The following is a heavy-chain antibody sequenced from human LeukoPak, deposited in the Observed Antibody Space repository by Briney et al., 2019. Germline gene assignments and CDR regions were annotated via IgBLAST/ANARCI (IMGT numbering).Heavy chain of an antibody. V-gene: IGHV3-23*01. Sequence: GGSLRLSCEASGFTFSSYAMSWVRQAPGKGLEWVSAISGGSTYCADYVKGRFTISRDNSQNTLYLEMNSLRAEDTAVYYCASGSTTMIVCYFDYWGQGNLVTVSS. CDR3: ASGSTTMIVCYFDY. CDR1: GFTFSSYA. J-gene: IGHJ4*02. CDR2: ISGGST. D-gene: IGHD3-22*01.